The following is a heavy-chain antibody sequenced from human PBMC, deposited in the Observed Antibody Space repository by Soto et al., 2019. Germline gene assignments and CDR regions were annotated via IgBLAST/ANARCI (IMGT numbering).Heavy chain of an antibody. J-gene: IGHJ4*02. CDR3: ASDYTLRSYRFDY. CDR1: GVSISNADYS. CDR2: IYQSGST. Sequence: SETLSLTCAVSGVSISNADYSWSWIRQPPGKGLEWIGYIYQSGSTTYNPSLKSRLTISLDRSKNEFSLKLTSVTAADTAVYYCASDYTLRSYRFDYWGRGTLVTVSS. D-gene: IGHD3-10*01. V-gene: IGHV4-30-2*01.